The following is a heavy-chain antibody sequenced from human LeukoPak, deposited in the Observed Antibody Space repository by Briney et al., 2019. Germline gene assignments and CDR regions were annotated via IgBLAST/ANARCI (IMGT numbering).Heavy chain of an antibody. CDR3: ARLDAAAGRYLQFFY. V-gene: IGHV4-34*01. J-gene: IGHJ4*02. CDR2: INHSGSA. CDR1: GGSFSGYY. Sequence: SETLSLTCAVYGGSFSGYYWSWIRQTAGKGLEWIGEINHSGSAKYNPSLKSRVTISVDTSKNQFSLKLSSVTAADTAVYYCARLDAAAGRYLQFFYWGQGTLVTVSS. D-gene: IGHD5-24*01.